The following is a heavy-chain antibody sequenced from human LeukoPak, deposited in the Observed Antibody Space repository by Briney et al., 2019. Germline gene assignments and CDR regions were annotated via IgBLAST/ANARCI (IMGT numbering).Heavy chain of an antibody. CDR1: GFTFSNAW. V-gene: IGHV3-15*01. CDR3: AMPMTTVVTAIAFDI. J-gene: IGHJ3*02. Sequence: GGSLRLSCAASGFTFSNAWMSWVRQAPGKGLEWVGRIKSKTDGGTTDYAAPVKGRFTISRDDSKNTLYLQMNSLKTEDTAVYYCAMPMTTVVTAIAFDIRGQGTMVTVSS. D-gene: IGHD4-23*01. CDR2: IKSKTDGGTT.